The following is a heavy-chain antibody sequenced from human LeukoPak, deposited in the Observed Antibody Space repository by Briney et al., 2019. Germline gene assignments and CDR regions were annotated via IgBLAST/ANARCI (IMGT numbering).Heavy chain of an antibody. V-gene: IGHV4-34*01. J-gene: IGHJ4*02. CDR2: INHSGST. CDR1: GGSFSGYY. D-gene: IGHD6-19*01. Sequence: SETLSLTCAVYGGSFSGYYWSWFRQPPGKGLEWIGEINHSGSTNYNPSLKSRVTISVDTSKNQFSLKLSSVTAADTAVYYCARGAVAGTQDFDYWGQGTLVTVSS. CDR3: ARGAVAGTQDFDY.